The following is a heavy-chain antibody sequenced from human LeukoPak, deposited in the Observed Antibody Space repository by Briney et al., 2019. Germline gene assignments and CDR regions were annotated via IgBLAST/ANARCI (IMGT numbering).Heavy chain of an antibody. V-gene: IGHV4-39*01. J-gene: IGHJ4*01. CDR1: GGSISTSSYS. D-gene: IGHD1-1*01. CDR2: MYYTGSA. CDR3: ARHWNLLYYFDY. Sequence: SETLSLTCTVSGGSISTSSYSWGWIRQPPGKTLEWIGSMYYTGSAYYNPSLKSRVTISVDTSKNQFSLKLSSVTAADSAVYYCARHWNLLYYFDYWGHGTLVTVSS.